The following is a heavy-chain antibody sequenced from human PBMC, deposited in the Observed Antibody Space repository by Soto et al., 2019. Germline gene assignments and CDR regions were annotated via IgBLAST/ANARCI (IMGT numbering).Heavy chain of an antibody. Sequence: QVQLQESGPGLVKPSQTLSLTCTVSGGSISSGGYNWSWIRQHPGKGLEWIGYIYYSGSTYYNPSLKSRVTISVDTSKNQFSLKLSSVTAADTAVYYCARDHGVTPYGSGSYYRGYNWFDPWGQGTLVTVSS. CDR1: GGSISSGGYN. V-gene: IGHV4-31*03. D-gene: IGHD3-10*01. CDR2: IYYSGST. J-gene: IGHJ5*02. CDR3: ARDHGVTPYGSGSYYRGYNWFDP.